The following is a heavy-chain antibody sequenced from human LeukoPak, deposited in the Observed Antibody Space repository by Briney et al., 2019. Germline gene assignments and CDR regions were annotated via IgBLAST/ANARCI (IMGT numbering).Heavy chain of an antibody. CDR3: AREQYDGSGSYPDY. J-gene: IGHJ4*02. Sequence: WASVKVSCKAYGYTFMSHGISWVRQAPGQGLEWMGWISGSSSNTNYAQRLQGRVTMTTDTSTTTAYMELRSLRSDDTAVYYCAREQYDGSGSYPDYWGQGTLVTVSS. D-gene: IGHD3-10*01. CDR2: ISGSSSNT. V-gene: IGHV1-18*01. CDR1: GYTFMSHG.